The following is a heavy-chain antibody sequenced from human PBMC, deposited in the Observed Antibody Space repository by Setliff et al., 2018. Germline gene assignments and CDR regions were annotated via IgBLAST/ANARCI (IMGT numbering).Heavy chain of an antibody. CDR2: VYNSGTT. J-gene: IGHJ5*02. V-gene: IGHV4-61*02. D-gene: IGHD3-3*02. Sequence: PSETLSLTCTVSGDSISGGDYYWTWIRQPAGKRLEWIGRVYNSGTTYNDFFASRVTMSIDTSKNQFSLNLNSVTAADTALYYCAKESLAINTRWFDPWGQGILVTVSS. CDR3: AKESLAINTRWFDP. CDR1: GDSISGGDYY.